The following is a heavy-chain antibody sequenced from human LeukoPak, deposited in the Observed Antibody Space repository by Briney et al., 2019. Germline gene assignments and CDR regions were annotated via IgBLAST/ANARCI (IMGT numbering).Heavy chain of an antibody. CDR3: ARVPTAMASPIVY. CDR1: GGSISSYY. J-gene: IGHJ4*02. V-gene: IGHV4-59*01. CDR2: IYYSGST. D-gene: IGHD5-18*01. Sequence: SETLSLTCTVSGGSISSYYWSWIRQPPGKGLEWIGYIYYSGSTNYNPSLKSRVTISVDTSKNQFSLKLSSVTAADTAVYYCARVPTAMASPIVYWGQGTLVTVSS.